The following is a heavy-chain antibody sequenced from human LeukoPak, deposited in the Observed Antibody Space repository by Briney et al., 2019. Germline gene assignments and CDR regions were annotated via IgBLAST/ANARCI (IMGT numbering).Heavy chain of an antibody. J-gene: IGHJ4*02. D-gene: IGHD6-13*01. V-gene: IGHV4-4*07. Sequence: PSETLSLTCTVSGGSMSRHYWSWIRQTPGKGLEWIGRIYTSGSTNYNPSLKSRVTMSVDTSKNQFSLKLSSVTAADTAVYYCARDPGYSSSSDYFDYWGQGTLVTVSS. CDR3: ARDPGYSSSSDYFDY. CDR1: GGSMSRHY. CDR2: IYTSGST.